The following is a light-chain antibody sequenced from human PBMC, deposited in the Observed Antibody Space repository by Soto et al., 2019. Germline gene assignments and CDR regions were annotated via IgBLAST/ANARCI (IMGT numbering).Light chain of an antibody. CDR3: MQGTHWPWT. CDR2: KVS. V-gene: IGKV2-30*01. J-gene: IGKJ1*01. Sequence: DVVMTQSPLSLPVTLGQPASISCRSSQSLVYSDGNTYLNWFQQRPGQSPRRLIYKVSNQDSGVTDRFSGSGSGTDFTLNISRVAAEDVGVYYCMQGTHWPWTFGQGTKVEIK. CDR1: QSLVYSDGNTY.